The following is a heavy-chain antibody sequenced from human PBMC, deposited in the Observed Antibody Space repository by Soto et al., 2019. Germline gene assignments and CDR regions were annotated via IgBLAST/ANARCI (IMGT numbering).Heavy chain of an antibody. V-gene: IGHV4-39*01. CDR2: IYYSGET. J-gene: IGHJ4*02. D-gene: IGHD3-16*02. Sequence: SATLPLTCSFSGFSIITTSYYWVLIRQTPGKGLEWIGTIYYSGETYYNPSLGSRVTISIDTSKNHFSLNLTSGTAADTAIYYCDRHGSFWGEGALV. CDR1: GFSIITTSYY. CDR3: DRHGSF.